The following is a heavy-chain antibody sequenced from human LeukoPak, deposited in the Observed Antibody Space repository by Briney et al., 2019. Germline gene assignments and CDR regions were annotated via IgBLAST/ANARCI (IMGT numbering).Heavy chain of an antibody. CDR2: ISSSSSYI. V-gene: IGHV3-21*01. D-gene: IGHD2-15*01. CDR3: ARGSGGGSCCGLDY. Sequence: PGGSLRLSCAASGFTFSSYSMNWVRQAPGKGLEWVSSISSSSSYIYYADSVKGRFTISRDNAKNSLYLQMNSLRAEDTAVYYCARGSGGGSCCGLDYWGRGTLVTVSS. J-gene: IGHJ4*02. CDR1: GFTFSSYS.